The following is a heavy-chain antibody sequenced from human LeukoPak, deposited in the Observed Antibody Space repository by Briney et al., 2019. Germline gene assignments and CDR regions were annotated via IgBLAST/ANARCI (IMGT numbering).Heavy chain of an antibody. Sequence: GESLKISCQGSGYTFSNYWIGWVRQMPGKGLEWMGSINPGDSGTMYSPSFQGQVTISADKSISTAYLQWSSLKASDTAMYYCARPGYRSRYFGYWGHGALVTVSS. CDR2: INPGDSGT. CDR1: GYTFSNYW. V-gene: IGHV5-51*01. J-gene: IGHJ4*01. CDR3: ARPGYRSRYFGY. D-gene: IGHD6-19*01.